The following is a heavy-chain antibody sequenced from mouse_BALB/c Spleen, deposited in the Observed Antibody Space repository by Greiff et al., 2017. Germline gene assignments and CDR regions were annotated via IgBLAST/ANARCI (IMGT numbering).Heavy chain of an antibody. D-gene: IGHD1-2*01. Sequence: QVQLQQSGAELAKPGASVKMSCKASGYTFTSYWMHWVKQRPGQGLEWIGYINPSTGYTEYNQKFKDKATLTADKSSSTAYMQLSSLTSEDSAVYYCARKAYGSLYYYAMDYWGQGTSVTVSS. J-gene: IGHJ4*01. CDR1: GYTFTSYW. CDR3: ARKAYGSLYYYAMDY. CDR2: INPSTGYT. V-gene: IGHV1-7*01.